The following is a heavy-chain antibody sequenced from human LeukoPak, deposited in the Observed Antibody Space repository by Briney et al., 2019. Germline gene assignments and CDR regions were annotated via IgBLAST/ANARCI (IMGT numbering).Heavy chain of an antibody. Sequence: ASVKVSCKASGYTFTGYYMHWVRQAPGQGLEWMGWINPNSGGTNYAQKFQGWVTMTRDTSISTAYMELSRLRSDDTAVYYCARGGRAYYDILTGPYDYWGQGTLVTVSS. CDR2: INPNSGGT. CDR1: GYTFTGYY. D-gene: IGHD3-9*01. CDR3: ARGGRAYYDILTGPYDY. J-gene: IGHJ4*02. V-gene: IGHV1-2*04.